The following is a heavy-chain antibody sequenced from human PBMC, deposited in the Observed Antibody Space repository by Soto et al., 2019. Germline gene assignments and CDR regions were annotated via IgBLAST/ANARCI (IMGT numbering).Heavy chain of an antibody. V-gene: IGHV3-21*01. CDR2: ISSNSAYI. CDR3: TRDASRDSSARGWFDP. Sequence: GVSLRLSWAASGFTFRSFTMNWVRQAPGKGLEWVSTISSNSAYIYYTDALRGRFTISRDNAKNSLHLQMNSLRAEDTAVYYCTRDASRDSSARGWFDPWGPGTLVTVSS. CDR1: GFTFRSFT. D-gene: IGHD6-13*01. J-gene: IGHJ5*02.